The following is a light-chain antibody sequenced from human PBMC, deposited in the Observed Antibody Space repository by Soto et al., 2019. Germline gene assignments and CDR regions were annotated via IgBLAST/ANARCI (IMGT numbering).Light chain of an antibody. CDR3: SSYTSSSTLV. V-gene: IGLV2-14*01. Sequence: QSALTQPASVSGSPGQSITISCTGTSSDVGGYNYVSWYQQHPGKAPKLMIYEVSNRPSGVSNRFSGSKSGNTASLTISGXQXXXEAXYYCSSYTSSSTLVFGTGTKLTVL. CDR1: SSDVGGYNY. J-gene: IGLJ1*01. CDR2: EVS.